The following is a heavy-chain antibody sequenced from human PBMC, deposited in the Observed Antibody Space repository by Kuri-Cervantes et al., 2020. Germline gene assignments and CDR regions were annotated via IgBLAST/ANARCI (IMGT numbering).Heavy chain of an antibody. J-gene: IGHJ4*02. CDR3: AKDTTDSSITMIVVVIAYFDY. V-gene: IGHV3-11*01. CDR2: ISSSGSTI. D-gene: IGHD3-22*01. CDR1: GFTFSHYY. Sequence: SLKISCAASGFTFSHYYMSWIRQAPGKGLGWVSYISSSGSTIYYADSVQGRFTISRDNAKNSLYLQTNTLRAEDTAVYYCAKDTTDSSITMIVVVIAYFDYWGQGTLVTVSS.